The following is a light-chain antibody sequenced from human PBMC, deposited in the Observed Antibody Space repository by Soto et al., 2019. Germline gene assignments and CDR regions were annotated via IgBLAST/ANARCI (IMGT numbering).Light chain of an antibody. CDR2: DAS. Sequence: EIVFAQAPATLSLSPGERATLSCRASQSVSIYLAWYQQKPGQAPRLLIYDASNRATGIPARFSGSGSGTDFTLTISSLEPEDFAVYYCQQRSNWPPKITFGQGTRVEIK. CDR3: QQRSNWPPKIT. CDR1: QSVSIY. V-gene: IGKV3-11*01. J-gene: IGKJ5*01.